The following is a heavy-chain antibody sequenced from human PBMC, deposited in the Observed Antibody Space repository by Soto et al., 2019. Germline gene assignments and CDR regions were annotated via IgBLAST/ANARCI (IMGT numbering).Heavy chain of an antibody. V-gene: IGHV4-34*01. CDR1: GGSFSDSH. Sequence: QVQLQQWGAGLLKPSETLSLTCAVYGGSFSDSHWSRIRQSPGKGLEWIAEIDHNGNTNYNPSLKSRLTMSLDTSRNQFSLRLASVTAADTAVYYCARGIRSPWPWGQGTLVTVSS. J-gene: IGHJ5*02. CDR2: IDHNGNT. CDR3: ARGIRSPWP. D-gene: IGHD4-17*01.